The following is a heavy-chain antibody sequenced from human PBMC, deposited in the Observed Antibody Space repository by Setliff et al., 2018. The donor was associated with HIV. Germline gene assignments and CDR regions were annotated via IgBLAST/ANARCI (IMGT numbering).Heavy chain of an antibody. CDR2: LNPSEGTT. Sequence: GASVKVSCKASGYTFTTYYIHWVRQAPGQGLEWMGILNPSEGTTSFAQKFQGRVTMTRDTSTSTVYMDLSSLRADDTAVYYCVRGYRSAWNSWFGAWGQGTRVTVSS. CDR3: VRGYRSAWNSWFGA. D-gene: IGHD6-19*01. J-gene: IGHJ5*02. V-gene: IGHV1-46*01. CDR1: GYTFTTYY.